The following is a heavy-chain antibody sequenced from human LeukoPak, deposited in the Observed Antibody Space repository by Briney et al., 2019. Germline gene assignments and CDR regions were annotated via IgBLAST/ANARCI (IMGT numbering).Heavy chain of an antibody. CDR1: GFNFRTFT. D-gene: IGHD2-15*01. Sequence: PGGSLRLSCSASGFNFRTFTMNWVRQFPGKGLEWVSSISSRSSYIYYADSMKGRFTISRDNAKNSLFLQLNSLRAEDTAVYYCARDHYSKIDYWGQGTLVTVSS. V-gene: IGHV3-21*01. J-gene: IGHJ4*02. CDR3: ARDHYSKIDY. CDR2: ISSRSSYI.